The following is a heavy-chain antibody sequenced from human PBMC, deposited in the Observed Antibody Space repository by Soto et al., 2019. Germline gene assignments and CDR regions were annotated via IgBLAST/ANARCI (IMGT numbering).Heavy chain of an antibody. CDR1: GFSFSSYW. Sequence: EVQLVESGGGLVQPGGSLRLSCAASGFSFSSYWMHWVRQAPGKGLVWVSRINSDGSSTNYADSVKGRFTISRDNAKNTLYLTMNSLRAEETAVYFCARDLNRYYFDFWGQGPLVTVSS. CDR3: ARDLNRYYFDF. CDR2: INSDGSST. J-gene: IGHJ4*02. V-gene: IGHV3-74*01.